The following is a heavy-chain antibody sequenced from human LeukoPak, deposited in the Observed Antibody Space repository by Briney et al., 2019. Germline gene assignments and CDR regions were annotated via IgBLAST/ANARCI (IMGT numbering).Heavy chain of an antibody. V-gene: IGHV4-39*07. CDR2: IYYSGST. CDR3: ARGGYYDHFDY. CDR1: GGSISSSSYY. D-gene: IGHD3-22*01. J-gene: IGHJ4*02. Sequence: SETLSLTCTVSGGSISSSSYYWGWIRQPPGKGLEWIGSIYYSGSTYYNPSLKSRVTISVDTSKNQFSLKLSSVTAADTAVYYCARGGYYDHFDYWGQGTLVTVSS.